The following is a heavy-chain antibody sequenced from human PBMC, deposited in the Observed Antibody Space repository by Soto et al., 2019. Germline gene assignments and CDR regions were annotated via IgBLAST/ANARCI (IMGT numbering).Heavy chain of an antibody. J-gene: IGHJ4*02. D-gene: IGHD6-19*01. CDR3: AKDTTCIAVYFGH. CDR2: ISGSGGST. CDR1: GVTFSSYA. V-gene: IGHV3-23*01. Sequence: EGSLRLSCAACGVTFSSYARSWVRQAPGKGLEWVSAISGSGGSTYYADSVKGRFTISRDNSKNTLSLQMDSLRAEDTAVYYCAKDTTCIAVYFGHWGQGSLVTVSS.